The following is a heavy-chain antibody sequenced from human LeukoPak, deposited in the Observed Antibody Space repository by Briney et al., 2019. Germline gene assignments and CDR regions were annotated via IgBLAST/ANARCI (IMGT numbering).Heavy chain of an antibody. CDR2: INPNNGGT. J-gene: IGHJ4*02. CDR3: TRESGSYHGNDF. Sequence: ASVKVSCKASEYTFTGYYMHWVRPAPGQGVEWMGRINPNNGGTNYAQKFQGRVTMTGDTSIGTAYMELSRLRSDDTAVYYCTRESGSYHGNDFWGQGTLVTVSS. D-gene: IGHD1-26*01. CDR1: EYTFTGYY. V-gene: IGHV1-2*06.